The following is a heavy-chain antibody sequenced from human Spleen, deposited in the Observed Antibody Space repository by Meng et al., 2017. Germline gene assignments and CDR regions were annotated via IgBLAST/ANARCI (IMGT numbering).Heavy chain of an antibody. J-gene: IGHJ4*02. CDR2: VYYSGSN. CDR3: ARERSRNDVGYFDY. D-gene: IGHD1-14*01. Sequence: LQESGPGLVRPSETLSLTCTVSGGSISSGGYYWSWIRQHPGKGLEWIGYVYYSGSNNYNPSLKSRVTISVDMSKNQFSLKLSSVTAADTAVYYCARERSRNDVGYFDYWGRGSLVTVSS. V-gene: IGHV4-61*08. CDR1: GGSISSGGYY.